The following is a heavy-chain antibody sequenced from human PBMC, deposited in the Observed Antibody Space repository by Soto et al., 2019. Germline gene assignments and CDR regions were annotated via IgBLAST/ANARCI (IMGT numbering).Heavy chain of an antibody. J-gene: IGHJ4*02. D-gene: IGHD2-8*01. Sequence: QMQLEQSGPEVKKPGTSVKVSCKASGFTFTSSAFQWVRQARGQRLEWIGWIAVGSGNTNYAQRFQDRVTLTRDMSTATNHMELSLLTSEDTAIYYCAADAEAWQQMVPSDYWGQGTLVTVSS. CDR1: GFTFTSSA. V-gene: IGHV1-58*01. CDR2: IAVGSGNT. CDR3: AADAEAWQQMVPSDY.